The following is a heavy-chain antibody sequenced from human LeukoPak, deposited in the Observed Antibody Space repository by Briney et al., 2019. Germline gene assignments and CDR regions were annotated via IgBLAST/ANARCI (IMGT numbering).Heavy chain of an antibody. CDR1: GGSISSGGYS. J-gene: IGHJ5*02. D-gene: IGHD3-9*01. CDR3: ARGNYDILTGYYNNWFVP. V-gene: IGHV4-30-2*01. Sequence: SETLSLTCAVSGGSISSGGYSWSWIRHPPGKGLEWIGYIYHSGSTYYNPSLKSRVTISVDRSKNQFSLKLSSVTAADTAVYYCARGNYDILTGYYNNWFVPWGQGTLVTVSS. CDR2: IYHSGST.